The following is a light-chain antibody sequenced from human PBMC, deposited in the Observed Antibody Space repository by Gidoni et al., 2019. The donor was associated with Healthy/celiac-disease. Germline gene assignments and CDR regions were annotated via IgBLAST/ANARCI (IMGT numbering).Light chain of an antibody. CDR3: QQYDNLPWT. J-gene: IGKJ2*01. Sequence: EIHMTQSPLSLSASVGDRVTITCQASQDIRNYLNWYQQKPGKAPKLLIYDASNLETGVPSRFSGSGSGTDFTFTISSLQPEDIATYYCQQYDNLPWTFGQGTKLEIK. CDR1: QDIRNY. V-gene: IGKV1-33*01. CDR2: DAS.